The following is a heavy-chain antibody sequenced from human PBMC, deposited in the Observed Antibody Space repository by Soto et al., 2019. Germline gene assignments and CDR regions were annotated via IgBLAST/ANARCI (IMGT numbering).Heavy chain of an antibody. CDR3: ARGVGRGGDHSNWFDP. D-gene: IGHD4-17*01. CDR1: GGSITSGDFY. Sequence: QVQLQESGPGLVKPSQTLSLTCSVSGGSITSGDFYWSWLRQPPGKGLEWIGFIYYSGSTYYTPSLKSRVPVSVTTSKNQFSLRLSSVTAADTAVYYCARGVGRGGDHSNWFDPWGQGTLVTVSS. J-gene: IGHJ5*02. V-gene: IGHV4-30-4*01. CDR2: IYYSGST.